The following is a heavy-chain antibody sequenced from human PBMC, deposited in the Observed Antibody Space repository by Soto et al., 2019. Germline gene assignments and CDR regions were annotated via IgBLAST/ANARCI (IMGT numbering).Heavy chain of an antibody. Sequence: SETLSLTCAVYGGSFSGYYWSWIRQPPGKGLEWIGEINHSGSTNYNPSLKSRVTISVDTSKNQFSLKLSSVTAADTAVYYCARTRAYYGSGKYYGMDVWGQGTTVTVSS. CDR3: ARTRAYYGSGKYYGMDV. CDR1: GGSFSGYY. D-gene: IGHD3-10*01. J-gene: IGHJ6*02. CDR2: INHSGST. V-gene: IGHV4-34*01.